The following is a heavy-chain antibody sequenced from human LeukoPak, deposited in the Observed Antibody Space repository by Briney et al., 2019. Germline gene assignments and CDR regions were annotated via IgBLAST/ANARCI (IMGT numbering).Heavy chain of an antibody. D-gene: IGHD6-6*01. CDR2: FYYSGST. Sequence: SQTLSLTCTVSGGSISSGGYYWSWIRQHPGKGLEWIGYFYYSGSTYYNPSLKSRVTISVDTSKNQFSLKLSSVTAADTAVYYCARVEYSSSLYYYYYYGMDVWGQGTTVTASS. V-gene: IGHV4-31*03. J-gene: IGHJ6*02. CDR3: ARVEYSSSLYYYYYYGMDV. CDR1: GGSISSGGYY.